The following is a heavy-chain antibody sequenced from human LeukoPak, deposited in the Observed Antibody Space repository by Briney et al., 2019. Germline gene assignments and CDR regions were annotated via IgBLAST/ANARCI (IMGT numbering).Heavy chain of an antibody. Sequence: GRSLRLSCAASGFTFDDYAMHWVRHAPGKGLEWVSGISWNSGSIGYADSVKGRFTISRDNAKNSLYLQMNSLRAEDTALYYCAKGLQPPYYYYYYYGMDVWGQGTTVTVSS. CDR2: ISWNSGSI. V-gene: IGHV3-9*01. CDR3: AKGLQPPYYYYYYYGMDV. D-gene: IGHD3-22*01. J-gene: IGHJ6*02. CDR1: GFTFDDYA.